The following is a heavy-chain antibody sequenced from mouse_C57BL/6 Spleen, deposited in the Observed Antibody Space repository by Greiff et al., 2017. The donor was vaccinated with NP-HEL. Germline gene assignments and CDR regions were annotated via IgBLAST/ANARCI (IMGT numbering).Heavy chain of an antibody. J-gene: IGHJ2*01. CDR2: INPNNGGT. CDR1: GYTFTDYN. Sequence: EVQLQQSGPELVKPGASVKMSCKASGYTFTDYNMHWVKQSHGKSLEWIGYINPNNGGTSYNQKFKGKATLTVNKSSSTAYMELRSLTSEDSAVYYCATYDYDEDYFDYWGQGTTLTVSS. D-gene: IGHD2-4*01. CDR3: ATYDYDEDYFDY. V-gene: IGHV1-22*01.